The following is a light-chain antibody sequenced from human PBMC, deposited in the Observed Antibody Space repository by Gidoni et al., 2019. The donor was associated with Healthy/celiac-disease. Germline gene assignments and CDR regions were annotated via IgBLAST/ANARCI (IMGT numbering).Light chain of an antibody. V-gene: IGLV2-14*03. CDR3: SSYTSSSTLEGV. Sequence: QPALTQPASVSGSPGQSITISCTGTSSDVGGYNYVSWYQQHPGKAPKLMIYYVSNRPSGVSNRFSGSKSGNTASLTISGLQAEDEADYYCSSYTSSSTLEGVFGGGTKLTVL. J-gene: IGLJ2*01. CDR1: SSDVGGYNY. CDR2: YVS.